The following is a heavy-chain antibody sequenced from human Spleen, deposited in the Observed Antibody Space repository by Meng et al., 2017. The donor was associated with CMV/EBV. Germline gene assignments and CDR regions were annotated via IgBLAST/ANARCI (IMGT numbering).Heavy chain of an antibody. CDR1: GFSLTTSGVG. J-gene: IGHJ3*02. CDR3: AHRRQLTVTTLDRNTFDI. D-gene: IGHD4-11*01. CDR2: INWNDDK. Sequence: SGPTLVKPTQTLTLTCTFSGFSLTTSGVGVDWIRQPPGKALEWLALINWNDDKRYSPSLKSRLTITKDTSKNQVVLTMTNMDPVDTATYYCAHRRQLTVTTLDRNTFDIWGQGTMVTVSS. V-gene: IGHV2-5*01.